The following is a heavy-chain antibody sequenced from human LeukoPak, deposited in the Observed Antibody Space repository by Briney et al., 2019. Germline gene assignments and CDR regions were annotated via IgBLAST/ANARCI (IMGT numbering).Heavy chain of an antibody. V-gene: IGHV3-30*18. Sequence: GGSLRLSCAASGFTFSSYGMHWVRQAPGKGLEWVAVISYDGSNKYYADSVKGRFTIPRDNSKNTLYLQMNSLRAEDTAVYYCAKDDSSSWLFDYWGQGTLVTVSS. J-gene: IGHJ4*02. CDR1: GFTFSSYG. CDR3: AKDDSSSWLFDY. D-gene: IGHD6-13*01. CDR2: ISYDGSNK.